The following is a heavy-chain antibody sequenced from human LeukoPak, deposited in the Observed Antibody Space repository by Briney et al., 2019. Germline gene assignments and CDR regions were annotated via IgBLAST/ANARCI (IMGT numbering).Heavy chain of an antibody. CDR1: GFTVSNNY. CDR2: IYSGGST. CDR3: VRTSPIDY. Sequence: PGGSLRLSCAASGFTVSNNYMSWVRQAPGKGLEWVSVIYSGGSTYYADSVKGRFTISRDNSKNTLYLQISSLRVEDTAMYYCVRTSPIDYWGQGTLVSVSS. V-gene: IGHV3-53*01. J-gene: IGHJ4*02. D-gene: IGHD2-2*01.